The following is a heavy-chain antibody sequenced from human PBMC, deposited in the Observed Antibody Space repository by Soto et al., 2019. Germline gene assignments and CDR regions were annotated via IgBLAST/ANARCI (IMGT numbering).Heavy chain of an antibody. J-gene: IGHJ4*02. D-gene: IGHD6-6*01. V-gene: IGHV4-59*01. CDR2: VFYTGST. Sequence: SETLSLTCTISDGSISASYWSWIRQPPGKGLEWIGYVFYTGSTNYNPSLSSRLTISIDTSKYQFSLQLTSVTAADTAVYYCAKAAAARPFYYFDYWGQGSLVTVS. CDR3: AKAAAARPFYYFDY. CDR1: DGSISASY.